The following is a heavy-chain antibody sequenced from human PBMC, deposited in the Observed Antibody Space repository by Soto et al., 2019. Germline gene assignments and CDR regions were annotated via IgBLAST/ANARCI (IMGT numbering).Heavy chain of an antibody. CDR1: GFTFSSYA. V-gene: IGHV3-30-3*01. CDR2: ISYDGSNK. Sequence: GGSLRLSCAASGFTFSSYAMHWVRQAPGKGLEWVAVISYDGSNKYYADSVKGRFTISRDNSKNTLYLQMNSLRAEDTAVYYCARAQTGWSDSEDFDYWGQGTLVTVSS. J-gene: IGHJ4*02. CDR3: ARAQTGWSDSEDFDY. D-gene: IGHD7-27*01.